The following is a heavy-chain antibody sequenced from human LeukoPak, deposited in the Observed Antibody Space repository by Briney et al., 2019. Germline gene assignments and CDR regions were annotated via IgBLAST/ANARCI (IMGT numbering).Heavy chain of an antibody. Sequence: GGSLRLSCAASGFTLRSYDMSWVRQAPGKGLEWVAATSGSGVNSYYADSVRGRFTISRDNSQNTLNLQMDSLRAEDTALYYCVKEYSGYDFDYWGQGTLVTVSS. D-gene: IGHD5-12*01. CDR1: GFTLRSYD. CDR3: VKEYSGYDFDY. J-gene: IGHJ4*02. V-gene: IGHV3-23*01. CDR2: TSGSGVNS.